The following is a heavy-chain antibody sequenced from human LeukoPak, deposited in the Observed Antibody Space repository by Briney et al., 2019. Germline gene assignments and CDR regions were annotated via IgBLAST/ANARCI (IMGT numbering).Heavy chain of an antibody. CDR3: ARDYHGSGSLTTFDS. CDR2: INPRGGSA. V-gene: IGHV1-46*01. D-gene: IGHD3-10*01. Sequence: ASVKVSCKASGYTFTSFFMHWVRQAPGQGLEWMGIINPRGGSATSAQRFQGRLTVTRDTSTSTVYMDLSSLTSEDTAVYYCARDYHGSGSLTTFDSWGQGTLVTVSS. J-gene: IGHJ4*02. CDR1: GYTFTSFF.